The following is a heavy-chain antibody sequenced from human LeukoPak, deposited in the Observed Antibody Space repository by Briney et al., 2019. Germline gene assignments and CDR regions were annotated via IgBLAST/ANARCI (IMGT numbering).Heavy chain of an antibody. CDR1: GGSISSSDHY. CDR2: IYYLGYS. CDR3: ARRASFTIYKDFDY. Sequence: SETLSLTCTVSGGSISSSDHYWGWIRQPPGKGLEWIASIYYLGYSYYNPALKSRVTISVDTSKNQFSLKLSSVTAADTAVYYCARRASFTIYKDFDYWGQGTLVTVSS. D-gene: IGHD3-9*01. V-gene: IGHV4-39*07. J-gene: IGHJ4*02.